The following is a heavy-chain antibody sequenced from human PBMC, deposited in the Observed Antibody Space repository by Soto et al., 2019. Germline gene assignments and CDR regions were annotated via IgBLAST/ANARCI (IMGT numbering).Heavy chain of an antibody. V-gene: IGHV1-8*01. CDR3: ARGSSYYYDSSGYSISYYFDY. CDR1: GYTFTSYD. J-gene: IGHJ4*02. D-gene: IGHD3-22*01. CDR2: MNPNSGNT. Sequence: GASVKVSCKASGYTFTSYDINWVRQATGQGLEWMGWMNPNSGNTGYAQKFQGRVTMTRNTSISTAYMELSSLRSEDTAVYYCARGSSYYYDSSGYSISYYFDYWGQGTLVTVSS.